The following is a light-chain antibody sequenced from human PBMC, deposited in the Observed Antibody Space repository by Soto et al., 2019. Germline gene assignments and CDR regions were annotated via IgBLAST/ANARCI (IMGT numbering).Light chain of an antibody. Sequence: DIQMTQSPSILSASVGGRVTITCRASQSIRSWLACYQQKPGKAPKLLIYDAYSLESGVPARFSGRRSGTEFTLIIAGLQPEDFATYYCQQYESYSPLTFGGGTKVDI. CDR2: DAY. CDR1: QSIRSW. CDR3: QQYESYSPLT. V-gene: IGKV1-5*01. J-gene: IGKJ4*01.